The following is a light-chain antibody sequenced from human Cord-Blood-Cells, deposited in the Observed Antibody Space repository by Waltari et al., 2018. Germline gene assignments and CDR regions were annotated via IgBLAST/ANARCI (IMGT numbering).Light chain of an antibody. Sequence: DIQMTQSPPSLSPSVGNRVTITCQASQDISNYLNWYQQKPGKAPKLLIYDASNLETGVPSRFSGSGSGTDFTFTISSLQPEDIATYYCQQYDNLPPPTFGPGTKVDIK. CDR1: QDISNY. CDR3: QQYDNLPPPT. J-gene: IGKJ3*01. V-gene: IGKV1-33*01. CDR2: DAS.